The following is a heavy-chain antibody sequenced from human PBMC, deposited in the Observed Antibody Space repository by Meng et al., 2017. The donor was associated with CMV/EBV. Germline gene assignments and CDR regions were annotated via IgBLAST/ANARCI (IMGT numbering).Heavy chain of an antibody. CDR2: IIPIFSTA. CDR1: GCSFSSYG. D-gene: IGHD2-2*01. CDR3: ARTVVVPAGPEGWIDP. Sequence: SVKVSCKASGCSFSSYGISWVRQAPGQGLEWMGGIIPIFSTANYAQKFQGRVTITTDESTSTAYMELSSLRSENTAVYYCARTVVVPAGPEGWIDPWGQGTLVTVSS. J-gene: IGHJ5*02. V-gene: IGHV1-69*05.